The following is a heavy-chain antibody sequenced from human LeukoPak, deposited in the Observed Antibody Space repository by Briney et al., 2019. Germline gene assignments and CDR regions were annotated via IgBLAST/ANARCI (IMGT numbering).Heavy chain of an antibody. V-gene: IGHV5-51*01. CDR2: FYPGDSDT. CDR3: ARRAYCGGDCYTDY. CDR1: GYSFTSYW. D-gene: IGHD2-21*02. Sequence: NRGESLKISCKGSGYSFTSYWIGWVRQMPGKGLEWLGFFYPGDSDTRYSPSFQGQVTISADKSISTAYLQWNSLKASDTAMYYCARRAYCGGDCYTDYWGQGTLVTVSS. J-gene: IGHJ4*02.